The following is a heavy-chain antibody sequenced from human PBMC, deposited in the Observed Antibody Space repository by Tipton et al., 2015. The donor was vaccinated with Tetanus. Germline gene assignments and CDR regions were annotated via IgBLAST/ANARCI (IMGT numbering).Heavy chain of an antibody. J-gene: IGHJ4*02. CDR2: VYHTGST. Sequence: TLSLTCSVSGDSITNSKYSWNWIRQPPGKGLEWIGYVYHTGSTYYKPSLKSRLTMSVDRSMNQFSLKPNSVTAADTAVYYCARGHLRGIVVAVYGYWGQGTLVSVSS. CDR3: ARGHLRGIVVAVYGY. D-gene: IGHD2-15*01. V-gene: IGHV4-30-2*01. CDR1: GDSITNSKYS.